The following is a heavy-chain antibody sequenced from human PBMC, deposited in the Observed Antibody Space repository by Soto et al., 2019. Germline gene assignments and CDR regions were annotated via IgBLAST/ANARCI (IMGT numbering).Heavy chain of an antibody. CDR1: GFTFSSYG. CDR2: ISYDGSNK. Sequence: QVQLVESGGGVVQPGRSLRLSCAASGFTFSSYGMHWVRQAPGKGLEWVAVISYDGSNKYYADSVKGRFTISRDNSKNTLELQMNSLRAEDTAVYYCAKGARRYYYYMDVWGKGTTVTVSS. CDR3: AKGARRYYYYMDV. J-gene: IGHJ6*03. V-gene: IGHV3-30*18.